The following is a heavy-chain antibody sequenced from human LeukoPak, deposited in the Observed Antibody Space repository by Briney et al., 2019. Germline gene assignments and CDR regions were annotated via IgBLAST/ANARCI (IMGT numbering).Heavy chain of an antibody. J-gene: IGHJ4*02. V-gene: IGHV4-39*01. CDR2: IYHSGYT. CDR1: GGSISSSSYY. Sequence: PSETLSLTCTVSGGSISSSSYYWGWIRQPPGRGLEWIGSIYHSGYTYHNPSLKSRVTISVDTPKNQFSLKLSSVTAADTAVYYCARHGTVATITGTFDYWGQGTLVTVSS. CDR3: ARHGTVATITGTFDY. D-gene: IGHD5-24*01.